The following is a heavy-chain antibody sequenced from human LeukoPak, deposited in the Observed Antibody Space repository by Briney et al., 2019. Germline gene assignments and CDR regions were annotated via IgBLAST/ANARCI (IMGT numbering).Heavy chain of an antibody. D-gene: IGHD6-13*01. CDR1: GFTFSSYT. CDR3: AKDSAAVGGPTTD. Sequence: GGSLRLSCAASGFTFSSYTMSWVRQAPGKGKEWVSLISGSGGITYYADSVKGRFTISRDNSKNTLYLQMDSLRAEDTAVYYCAKDSAAVGGPTTDWGQGTLVTVSS. J-gene: IGHJ4*02. CDR2: ISGSGGIT. V-gene: IGHV3-23*01.